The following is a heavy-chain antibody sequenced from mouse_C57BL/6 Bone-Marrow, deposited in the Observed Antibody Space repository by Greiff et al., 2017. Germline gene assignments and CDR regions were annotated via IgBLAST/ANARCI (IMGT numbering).Heavy chain of an antibody. Sequence: VQLQQSGAELVKPGASVKMSCKASGYTFTSYWITWVKQRPGQGLEWIGDIYPGSGSTNYNEKFKSKATLTVDTSSSTAYMQLSSLTSEDSAVYYCARGTMITTWYFDYWGQGTTLTVSS. CDR1: GYTFTSYW. J-gene: IGHJ2*01. V-gene: IGHV1-55*01. D-gene: IGHD2-4*01. CDR3: ARGTMITTWYFDY. CDR2: IYPGSGST.